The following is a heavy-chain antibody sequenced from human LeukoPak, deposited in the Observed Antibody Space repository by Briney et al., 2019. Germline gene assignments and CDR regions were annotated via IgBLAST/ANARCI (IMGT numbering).Heavy chain of an antibody. CDR3: ARGRYCSSTSCPFDY. D-gene: IGHD2-2*01. Sequence: SETLSLTCTVSGGSISSSSYYWDWIRQPPGKGLEWIGSIYYSGSTYYNPSLKSRVTISVDTSKNQFSLKLSSVTAADTAVYYCARGRYCSSTSCPFDYWGQGTLVTVSS. V-gene: IGHV4-39*01. CDR2: IYYSGST. CDR1: GGSISSSSYY. J-gene: IGHJ4*02.